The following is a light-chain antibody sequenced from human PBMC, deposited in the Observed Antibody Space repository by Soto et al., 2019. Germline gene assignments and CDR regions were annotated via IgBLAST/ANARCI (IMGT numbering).Light chain of an antibody. Sequence: QSVLTQPASVSGSPGQSITISCSGTSSDIGTYDHVAWFQQFPGKTPKLVIYNVSDRPSGDSYRFSGSKSGNTASLTISGLQADNDADYFCISYTVSRSYVFGTGTKVTVL. CDR3: ISYTVSRSYV. J-gene: IGLJ1*01. CDR2: NVS. CDR1: SSDIGTYDH. V-gene: IGLV2-14*01.